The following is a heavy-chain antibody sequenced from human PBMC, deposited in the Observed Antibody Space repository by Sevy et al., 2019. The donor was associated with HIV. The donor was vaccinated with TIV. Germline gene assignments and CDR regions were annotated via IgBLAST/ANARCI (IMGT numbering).Heavy chain of an antibody. CDR3: ARDDIVVVTLAFDI. J-gene: IGHJ3*02. Sequence: GGSLRLSCAASGFTFSSYAMHWVRQAPGKGLEWVAVISYDGSNKYYADSVKGRFTISRHNSKNTLYLQMNSLRAEDTAVYYCARDDIVVVTLAFDIWGQGTMVTVSS. CDR1: GFTFSSYA. V-gene: IGHV3-30-3*01. D-gene: IGHD2-21*02. CDR2: ISYDGSNK.